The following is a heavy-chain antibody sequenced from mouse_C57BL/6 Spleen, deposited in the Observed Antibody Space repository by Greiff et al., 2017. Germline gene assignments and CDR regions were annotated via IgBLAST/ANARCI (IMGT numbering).Heavy chain of an antibody. J-gene: IGHJ2*01. Sequence: QVQLQQSGAELVKPGASVKISCKASGYAFSSYWMNRVKQRPGKGLERIGQIYPGDGDTNYNGKFKGKATLTADKSSSTAYMQLSSLTSEDSAVYFCARQGFDYWGQGTTLTVSS. CDR1: GYAFSSYW. V-gene: IGHV1-80*01. CDR3: ARQGFDY. CDR2: IYPGDGDT.